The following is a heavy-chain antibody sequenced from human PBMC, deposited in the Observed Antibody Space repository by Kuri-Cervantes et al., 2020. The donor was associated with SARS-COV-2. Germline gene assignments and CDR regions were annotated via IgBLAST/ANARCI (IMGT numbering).Heavy chain of an antibody. J-gene: IGHJ3*02. CDR2: ISGSGGST. Sequence: GESLKISCAASGFTFSSYAMSWVRQAPGKGLEWVSAISGSGGSTYYADSVKGRFTISRDDSKNTLYLQMNSLRAEDTAVYYCAKDRADIVVVPAAHSPDAFDIWGQGTMVTVSS. V-gene: IGHV3-23*01. CDR3: AKDRADIVVVPAAHSPDAFDI. D-gene: IGHD2-2*01. CDR1: GFTFSSYA.